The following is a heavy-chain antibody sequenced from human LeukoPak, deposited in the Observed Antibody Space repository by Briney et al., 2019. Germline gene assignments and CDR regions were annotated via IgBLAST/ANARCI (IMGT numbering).Heavy chain of an antibody. CDR3: AREESGFSASYNWFDP. J-gene: IGHJ5*02. Sequence: PSGTLSLTCAVSGGSISSSNWWSWVRQPPGKGLEWIGEIYHSGSTNYNPSLKSRVTISVDKSKNQFSLKLSSVTAADTAVYYCAREESGFSASYNWFDPWGQGTLVTVSS. D-gene: IGHD3-10*01. CDR2: IYHSGST. CDR1: GGSISSSNW. V-gene: IGHV4-4*02.